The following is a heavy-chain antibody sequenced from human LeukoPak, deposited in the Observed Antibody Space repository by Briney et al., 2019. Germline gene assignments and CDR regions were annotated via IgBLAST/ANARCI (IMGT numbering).Heavy chain of an antibody. CDR2: ISSSGSTI. V-gene: IGHV3-48*03. D-gene: IGHD2-21*02. Sequence: PGGSLRLSCAASGFTFSSYEMNWVRQAPGKGLEWVSYISSSGSTIYYADSVKGRFTISRDNAKNSLYLQMNSLRAEDTAVYYCARVSKSGGGDPFDYWGQGTLVTVSS. CDR3: ARVSKSGGGDPFDY. J-gene: IGHJ4*02. CDR1: GFTFSSYE.